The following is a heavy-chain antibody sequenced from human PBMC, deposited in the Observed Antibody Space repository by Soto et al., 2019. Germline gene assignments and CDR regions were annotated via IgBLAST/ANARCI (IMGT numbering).Heavy chain of an antibody. J-gene: IGHJ5*02. Sequence: ASVKLSCKASGYTFTSYYMHWVRQAPGQGLEWMGIINPSGGSTSYAQKFQGRVTMTRDTSTSTVYMELSSLRSEDTAVYYCARYRFYDSSGYYAFEPWGQGTLVTV. CDR1: GYTFTSYY. V-gene: IGHV1-46*01. CDR3: ARYRFYDSSGYYAFEP. D-gene: IGHD3-22*01. CDR2: INPSGGST.